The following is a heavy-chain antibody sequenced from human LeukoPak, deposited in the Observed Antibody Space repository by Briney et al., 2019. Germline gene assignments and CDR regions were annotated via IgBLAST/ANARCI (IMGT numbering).Heavy chain of an antibody. Sequence: GGSLRLSCAASGFTFSTSWRHWVRQAPGKGLVWVSRIKSDGSGTIYADSVKGRFTISRDNAKNTVYLEMNSLRAEDTAVYFCARGGSDTAMAHDYWGQGTLVTVSS. J-gene: IGHJ4*02. CDR3: ARGGSDTAMAHDY. CDR1: GFTFSTSW. V-gene: IGHV3-74*01. D-gene: IGHD5-18*01. CDR2: IKSDGSGT.